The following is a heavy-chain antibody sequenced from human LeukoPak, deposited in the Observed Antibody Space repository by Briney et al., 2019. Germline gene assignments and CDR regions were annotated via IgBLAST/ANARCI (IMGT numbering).Heavy chain of an antibody. CDR2: IYGGDAT. Sequence: PGGSLRLSCAVSGFTVSSGCMSWVRQAPGKGLGWVSFIYGGDATYYADSVKGRFTISRDNFKNTLYLQMNSLRAEDTAVYYCARDGGSGTVGGSGADYYYGMDVWGQGTTVSVSS. V-gene: IGHV3-53*01. J-gene: IGHJ6*02. CDR1: GFTVSSGC. CDR3: ARDGGSGTVGGSGADYYYGMDV. D-gene: IGHD1-26*01.